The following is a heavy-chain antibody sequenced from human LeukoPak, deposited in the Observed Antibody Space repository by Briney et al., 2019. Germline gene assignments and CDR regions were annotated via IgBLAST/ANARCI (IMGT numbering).Heavy chain of an antibody. Sequence: SETLSLTCSVSGDSISSGGYYWSWVRQPPGKGLEWIGYMYHGGNTYYNPSLKSRVTISMDRSMKQFSLKLSSVTAADTAVYYCARWDTSMIIHDYWGQGTLVTVS. D-gene: IGHD5-18*01. V-gene: IGHV4-30-2*01. CDR3: ARWDTSMIIHDY. J-gene: IGHJ4*02. CDR1: GDSISSGGYY. CDR2: MYHGGNT.